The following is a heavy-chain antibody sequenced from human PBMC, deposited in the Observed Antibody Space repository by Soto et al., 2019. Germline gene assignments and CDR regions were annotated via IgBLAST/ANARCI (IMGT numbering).Heavy chain of an antibody. CDR2: INHSGST. D-gene: IGHD1-26*01. CDR3: ARGIFVPFILVGATEPLQTAEYFQH. CDR1: GGPFSGYY. Sequence: KPSETLSLTCAVYGGPFSGYYWSWIRQPPGKGLEWIGEINHSGSTNYNPSLKSRVTISVDTSKNQFSLKLSSVTAADTAVYYCARGIFVPFILVGATEPLQTAEYFQHWGQGTLVT. J-gene: IGHJ1*01. V-gene: IGHV4-34*01.